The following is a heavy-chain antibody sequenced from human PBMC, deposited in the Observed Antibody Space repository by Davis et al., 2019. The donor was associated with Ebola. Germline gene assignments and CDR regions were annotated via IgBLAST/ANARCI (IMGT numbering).Heavy chain of an antibody. D-gene: IGHD3-9*01. V-gene: IGHV5-51*01. CDR2: IYPGDSDT. CDR1: GYTFTTSW. CDR3: ARVLPYYDILSGPYYSYGMDV. Sequence: GGSLRLSCKGSGYTFTTSWIGWVRQMPGKGLEWMGIIYPGDSDTRYSPSFQGQVTISADKSISTAYLQWSSLKASDTAMYYCARVLPYYDILSGPYYSYGMDVWGKGTTVTVSS. J-gene: IGHJ6*04.